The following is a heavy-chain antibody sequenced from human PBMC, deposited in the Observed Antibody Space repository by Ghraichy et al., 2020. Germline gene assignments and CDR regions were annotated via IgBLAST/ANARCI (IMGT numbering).Heavy chain of an antibody. J-gene: IGHJ5*02. CDR1: GGSISSYN. Sequence: SKTLSLTCTVSGGSISSYNWSWIWKPQGKGLEWIGYIHYSGGTNYNPSLKSRVTISVDTSKNLFSLKVSSVTVADTAVYYCERDCCASGSFPHWFDPWGQGTLVTVSS. D-gene: IGHD3-10*01. CDR2: IHYSGGT. CDR3: ERDCCASGSFPHWFDP. V-gene: IGHV4-59*01.